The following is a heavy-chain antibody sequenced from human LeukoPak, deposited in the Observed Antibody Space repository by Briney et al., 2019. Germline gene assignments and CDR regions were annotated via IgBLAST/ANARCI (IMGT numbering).Heavy chain of an antibody. V-gene: IGHV1-69*05. Sequence: SVKVSCKASGGTFSSYAISWVRQAPGQGLEWMGGIIPIFGTANYAQKFQGRVTITTDKSTSTAYMELSSLSSEDPAVYYCASARRSSRWDFRFDRWGKGTLVTASS. CDR1: GGTFSSYA. CDR3: ASARRSSRWDFRFDR. CDR2: IIPIFGTA. D-gene: IGHD6-13*01. J-gene: IGHJ5*02.